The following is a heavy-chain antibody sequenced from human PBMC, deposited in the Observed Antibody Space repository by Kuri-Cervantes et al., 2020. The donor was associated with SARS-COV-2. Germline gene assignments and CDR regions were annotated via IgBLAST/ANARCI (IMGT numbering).Heavy chain of an antibody. D-gene: IGHD3-22*01. V-gene: IGHV3-15*07. Sequence: GGSLRPSFAASGFTFSKAWMNWVRQAPGKGLEWVGRIKSKTDGGATDYVSPVKGRFTISTDDSKDTLYLQINSLKTEDTAVYYCTTVYYDSSGYYYAGSDHWGQGTRVT. CDR1: GFTFSKAW. CDR2: IKSKTDGGAT. J-gene: IGHJ4*02. CDR3: TTVYYDSSGYYYAGSDH.